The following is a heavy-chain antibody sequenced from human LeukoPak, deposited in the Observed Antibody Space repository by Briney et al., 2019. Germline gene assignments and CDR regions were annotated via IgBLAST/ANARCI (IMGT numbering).Heavy chain of an antibody. J-gene: IGHJ6*02. Sequence: GGSLRLSCAASGFTFSSYWMNWARQAPGKGLEWVASINHNGNVNYYVDSVKGRFTVSRDSAKNSLYLQMNSLRPEDTALYYCVKDMNPGGADVWGQGTTVTVSS. V-gene: IGHV3-7*03. CDR1: GFTFSSYW. CDR2: INHNGNVN. CDR3: VKDMNPGGADV. D-gene: IGHD3-10*01.